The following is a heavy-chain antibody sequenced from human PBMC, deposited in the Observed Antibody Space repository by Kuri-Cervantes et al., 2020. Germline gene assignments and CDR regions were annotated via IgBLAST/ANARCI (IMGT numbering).Heavy chain of an antibody. CDR2: IKQDGRER. Sequence: GGSLRLSCAASGFTFSSYSMNWVRQAPGKGLEWVASIKQDGRERYYGVSMKGRFSISRDNARNSVFLQMNSLRVEDTAIYYCAQGGLIRGQGTLVTVSS. V-gene: IGHV3-7*01. J-gene: IGHJ4*02. CDR3: AQGGLI. D-gene: IGHD2-21*01. CDR1: GFTFSSYS.